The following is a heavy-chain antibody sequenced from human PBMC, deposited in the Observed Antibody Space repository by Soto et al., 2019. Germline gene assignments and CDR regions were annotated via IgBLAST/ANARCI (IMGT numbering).Heavy chain of an antibody. CDR1: GGTFSSYA. Sequence: SVKASCKASGGTFSSYAISWVRQAPGQGLEWMGGIIPIFGTANYAQKFQGRVTITADESTSTAYMELSSLRSEDTAVYYCASEYYDSSGYYYFDYWGQGTLVTVSS. D-gene: IGHD3-22*01. J-gene: IGHJ4*02. V-gene: IGHV1-69*13. CDR3: ASEYYDSSGYYYFDY. CDR2: IIPIFGTA.